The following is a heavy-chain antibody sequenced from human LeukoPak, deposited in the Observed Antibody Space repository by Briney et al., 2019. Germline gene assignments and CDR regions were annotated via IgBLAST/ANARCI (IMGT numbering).Heavy chain of an antibody. CDR1: GFTFSTYG. Sequence: GGSLRLSCAASGFTFSTYGMHWVRQAPGKGLEWVALISYDGSKKYYADSVKGRFTISRDNSESTLYLQMNSLRPEDTAVYHCAKGRQQWWTIEVLDIWGDGSLGTVSS. CDR3: AKGRQQWWTIEVLDI. J-gene: IGHJ3*02. CDR2: ISYDGSKK. V-gene: IGHV3-30*18. D-gene: IGHD5-18*01.